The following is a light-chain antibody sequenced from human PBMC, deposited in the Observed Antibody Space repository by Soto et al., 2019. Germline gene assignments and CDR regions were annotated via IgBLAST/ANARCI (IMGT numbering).Light chain of an antibody. V-gene: IGKV1-5*01. CDR3: QQYNRLIT. CDR1: QTIDSW. CDR2: DAT. Sequence: PSILSASVGDSVTITCRASQTIDSWVAWYQQKPGKAPKLLVYDATSLESGVSSRFSGSGYGTDFTLSINNLQPDDFATYYCQQYNRLITFGQGTRLEIK. J-gene: IGKJ5*01.